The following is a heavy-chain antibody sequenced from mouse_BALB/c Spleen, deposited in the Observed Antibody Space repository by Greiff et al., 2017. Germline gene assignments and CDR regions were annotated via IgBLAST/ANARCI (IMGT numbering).Heavy chain of an antibody. V-gene: IGHV1-12*01. J-gene: IGHJ3*01. CDR3: ARSDDGYAWFAY. D-gene: IGHD2-3*01. Sequence: QVQLQQPGAELVKPGASVKMSCKASGYTFTSYNMHWVKQTPGQGLEWIGAIYPGNGDTSYNQKFKGKATLTADKSSSTAYMQLSSLTSEDSAVYYCARSDDGYAWFAYWGQGTLVTVSA. CDR1: GYTFTSYN. CDR2: IYPGNGDT.